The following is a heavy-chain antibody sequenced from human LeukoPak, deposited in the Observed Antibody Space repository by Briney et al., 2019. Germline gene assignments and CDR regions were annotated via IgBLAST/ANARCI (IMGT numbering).Heavy chain of an antibody. CDR3: ARPRGCSNICNNFDY. D-gene: IGHD2-2*01. V-gene: IGHV3-20*04. CDR2: INWNGGST. J-gene: IGHJ4*02. CDR1: GFTFDDYG. Sequence: GGSLRLSCAASGFTFDDYGMSWVRQAPGKGLEWVSGINWNGGSTGYADSVKGRFTISRDNAKDSLYLQMNSLRAEDTAVYYCARPRGCSNICNNFDYWGQGTLVTVSS.